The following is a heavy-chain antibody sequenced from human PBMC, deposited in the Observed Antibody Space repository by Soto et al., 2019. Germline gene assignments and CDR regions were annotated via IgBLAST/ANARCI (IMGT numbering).Heavy chain of an antibody. CDR3: VRDRRIYYSDPHDEFVASDYEV. CDR2: FIPIFRTL. J-gene: IGHJ3*01. V-gene: IGHV1-69*01. D-gene: IGHD3-22*01. Sequence: QVQLIQSEAEVKKPGSSVRVSCTASGGIFGSHGFNWVRQAPGQRLEWVGGFIPIFRTLTYTEKFQARVRIAADESTNTVYLDLSSLTSEDTAVYYCVRDRRIYYSDPHDEFVASDYEVWGQGTMVSVSS. CDR1: GGIFGSHG.